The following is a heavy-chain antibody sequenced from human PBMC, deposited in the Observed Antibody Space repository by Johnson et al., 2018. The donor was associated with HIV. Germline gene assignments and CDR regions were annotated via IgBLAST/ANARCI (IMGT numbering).Heavy chain of an antibody. Sequence: VQLVESGGGLVKPGGSLRVSCAASGFTFSDAWMSWVRQAPGKGLEWVGRTRNKANSYTTEYAASVKGRFIISRDDSKNTLYLQMNSLKTEDTAVYYCTTASRGGWIWGQGTMVTVSS. D-gene: IGHD6-19*01. CDR3: TTASRGGWI. V-gene: IGHV3-72*01. CDR2: TRNKANSYTT. J-gene: IGHJ3*02. CDR1: GFTFSDAW.